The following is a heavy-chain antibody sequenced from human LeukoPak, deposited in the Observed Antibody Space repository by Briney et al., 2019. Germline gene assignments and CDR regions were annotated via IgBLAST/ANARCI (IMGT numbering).Heavy chain of an antibody. D-gene: IGHD3-22*01. CDR2: FDPEDGET. Sequence: ASVKVSCKVSGYTLTELSMHWVRQAPGKGLEWMGGFDPEDGETIYAQKFQGRVTMTEDTSTDTAYMELSSLRSEDTAVYYCATGLLDYYDSSGYHPKRDYWGQGTLVTVSS. V-gene: IGHV1-24*01. CDR3: ATGLLDYYDSSGYHPKRDY. CDR1: GYTLTELS. J-gene: IGHJ4*02.